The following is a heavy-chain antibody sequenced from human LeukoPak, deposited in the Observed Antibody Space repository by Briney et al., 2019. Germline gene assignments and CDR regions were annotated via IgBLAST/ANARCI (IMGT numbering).Heavy chain of an antibody. J-gene: IGHJ4*02. CDR1: GGSISSYY. Sequence: SETLSLTCTVSGGSISSYYWSWIRQPPGKGLEWIGYIYYSGSTNYNPSLKGRVTISVDTSKNQFSLRLSSVTAADTAVYYCARTMTTVTEAYDFWGQGTLVTVSS. D-gene: IGHD4-17*01. CDR3: ARTMTTVTEAYDF. V-gene: IGHV4-59*12. CDR2: IYYSGST.